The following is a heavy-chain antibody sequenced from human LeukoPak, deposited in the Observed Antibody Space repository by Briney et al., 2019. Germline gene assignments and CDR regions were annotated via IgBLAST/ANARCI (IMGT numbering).Heavy chain of an antibody. D-gene: IGHD2-15*01. J-gene: IGHJ6*03. CDR2: IYYSGST. CDR3: ARTVAGPRYYYYYMDV. V-gene: IGHV4-30-4*08. CDR1: GGSFSSGDYY. Sequence: SQTLSLTCTVSGGSFSSGDYYWSWIRQPPGKGLEWIGYIYYSGSTYYNPSLKSRVTISVDTSKNQFSLKLSSVTAADTAVYYCARTVAGPRYYYYYMDVWGKGTTVTVSS.